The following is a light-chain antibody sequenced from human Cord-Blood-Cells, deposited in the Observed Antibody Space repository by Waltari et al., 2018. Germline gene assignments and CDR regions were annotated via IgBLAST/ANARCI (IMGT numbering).Light chain of an antibody. CDR3: QSYDSSLSGYV. CDR2: GNS. Sequence: QSVLTQPPSVSGAPGQRVTISCTGSSSNIRAGYDGHWYQQLPGTAPKLLIYGNSNRPSGVPDRFSGSKSGTSASLAITGLQAEDEADYYCQSYDSSLSGYVFGTGTKVTVL. J-gene: IGLJ1*01. CDR1: SSNIRAGYD. V-gene: IGLV1-40*01.